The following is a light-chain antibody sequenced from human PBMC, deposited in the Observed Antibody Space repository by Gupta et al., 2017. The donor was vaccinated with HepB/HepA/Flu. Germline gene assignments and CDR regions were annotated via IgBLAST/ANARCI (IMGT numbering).Light chain of an antibody. V-gene: IGKV1-39*01. CDR2: AAS. CDR1: QSISSY. J-gene: IGKJ5*01. CDR3: QQRDSTPIT. Sequence: DIQMTQSPSSLSASVGDRVTITCRASQSISSYLNWYQQKPGKAPKLLIYAASSLQSGVPSRFSGSGSGTDFTLTIIGLQPEDFATYYCQQRDSTPITFGQGTLLEIK.